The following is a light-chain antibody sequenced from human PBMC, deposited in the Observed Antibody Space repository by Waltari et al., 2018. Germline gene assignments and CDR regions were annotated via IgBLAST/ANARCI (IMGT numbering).Light chain of an antibody. J-gene: IGKJ4*01. CDR2: HAS. CDR1: QSVSTF. Sequence: EIVLTQSPATLSLAPWERATLSCRASQSVSTFLAWYQQTPGQAPRLLIYHASTRATGIPARFSGSGSGTDFALTISSLEPEDFAVYYCQQRANWPPLTFGGGTKVEI. V-gene: IGKV3-11*01. CDR3: QQRANWPPLT.